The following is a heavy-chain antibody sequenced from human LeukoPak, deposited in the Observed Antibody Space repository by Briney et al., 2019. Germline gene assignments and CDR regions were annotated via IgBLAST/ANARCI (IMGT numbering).Heavy chain of an antibody. CDR2: IRNDGSEE. CDR3: AKDASVTGDIYYFDY. Sequence: GESLRLSCAASGFTFSVHGLHWVRQAPGKGLEWVAFIRNDGSEEYYADSVKGRFTISRDNSNNMVYLQITSLRVEDTAVYFCAKDASVTGDIYYFDYWGQGTLVTVSS. CDR1: GFTFSVHG. D-gene: IGHD7-27*01. J-gene: IGHJ4*02. V-gene: IGHV3-30*02.